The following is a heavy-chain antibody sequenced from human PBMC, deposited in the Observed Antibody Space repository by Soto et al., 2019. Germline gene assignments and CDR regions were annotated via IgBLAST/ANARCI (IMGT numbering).Heavy chain of an antibody. CDR3: ARDSAGVLGT. Sequence: QVQLVESGGGVVQPGRSLRLSCAASGFTFSTYGMHWVRQAPGKGLEWVALIWYDGSNKYYADSVKGRFTISRDNSKNTLNLQMNSLRAEDTAVYYCARDSAGVLGTWGQGTLVTVSS. CDR2: IWYDGSNK. CDR1: GFTFSTYG. D-gene: IGHD7-27*01. V-gene: IGHV3-33*01. J-gene: IGHJ5*02.